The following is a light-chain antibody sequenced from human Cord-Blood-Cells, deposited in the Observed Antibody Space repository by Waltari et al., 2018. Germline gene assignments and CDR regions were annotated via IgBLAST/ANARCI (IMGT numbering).Light chain of an antibody. CDR2: DVS. V-gene: IGLV2-14*01. J-gene: IGLJ1*01. Sequence: QSPLTQPAFVSVSPGQSITISCTGTSSVVGGYNYLSWYQQHPGKAPKLMIYDVSKRPSGVSNRFSGSKSGNTASLTISGLQAEDEADYYCSSYTSSSTYVFGPGTKVTVL. CDR1: SSVVGGYNY. CDR3: SSYTSSSTYV.